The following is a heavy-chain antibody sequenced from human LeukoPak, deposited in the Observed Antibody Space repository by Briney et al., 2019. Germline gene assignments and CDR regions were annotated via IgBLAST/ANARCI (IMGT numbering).Heavy chain of an antibody. D-gene: IGHD2-15*01. Sequence: GGSLRLSCVVSGFTFTNYWMQWVRQVPGKGLVWVARMNSDGTSIIHVVSVKGRFTISRDNAENTLYLQMNSLRPEDTALYYCARSQSGVFDVWGQGTMVIVSS. CDR2: MNSDGTSI. V-gene: IGHV3-74*01. J-gene: IGHJ3*01. CDR1: GFTFTNYW. CDR3: ARSQSGVFDV.